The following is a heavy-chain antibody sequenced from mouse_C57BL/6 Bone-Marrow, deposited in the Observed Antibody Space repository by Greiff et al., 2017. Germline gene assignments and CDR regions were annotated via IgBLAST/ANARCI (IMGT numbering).Heavy chain of an antibody. CDR2: IYPRSGNT. Sequence: QVQLQQSGAELARPGASVKLSCKASGYTFTSYGISWVKQRTGQGLEWIGEIYPRSGNTYYNEKFKGKATLTADKSSSTAYMDLRSLTSEDSAVYFCARRGYYGSSRFFDYWGQGTTLTVSS. D-gene: IGHD1-1*01. CDR1: GYTFTSYG. J-gene: IGHJ2*01. V-gene: IGHV1-81*01. CDR3: ARRGYYGSSRFFDY.